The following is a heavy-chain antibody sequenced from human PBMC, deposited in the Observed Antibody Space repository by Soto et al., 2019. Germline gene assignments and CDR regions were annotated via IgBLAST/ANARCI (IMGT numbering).Heavy chain of an antibody. CDR2: IHSDGSST. J-gene: IGHJ3*02. CDR3: IRDFGEVGSTAAFDI. D-gene: IGHD1-26*01. CDR1: GFTFSRSW. V-gene: IGHV3-74*01. Sequence: GGSLRLSCAAPGFTFSRSWMHWVRQAPGKGLVWVAHIHSDGSSTSYADFVKGRFTISRDNAKNTVYLQMNSLRAEDTAMYYCIRDFGEVGSTAAFDIWGHGTVVTVSS.